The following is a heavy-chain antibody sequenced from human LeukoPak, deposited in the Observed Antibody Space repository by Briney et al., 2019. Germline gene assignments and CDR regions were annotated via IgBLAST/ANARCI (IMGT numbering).Heavy chain of an antibody. CDR3: ARTGYSSGWYYFDY. J-gene: IGHJ4*02. Sequence: SGPALVKPTQTLTLTCTFSGFSLSTSGMCVSWIRQPPGKALEWLARIDWDDDKYYSTSLKTKLTISNDTSKNQVVLTMTNMAPVDTATYYCARTGYSSGWYYFDYWGQGTLVTVSS. D-gene: IGHD6-19*01. CDR2: IDWDDDK. CDR1: GFSLSTSGMC. V-gene: IGHV2-70*11.